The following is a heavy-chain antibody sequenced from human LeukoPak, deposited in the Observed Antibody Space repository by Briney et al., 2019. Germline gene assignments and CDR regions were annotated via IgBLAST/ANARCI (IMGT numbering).Heavy chain of an antibody. CDR2: INPNSGGT. CDR1: GYTFTGYY. V-gene: IGHV1-2*02. CDR3: ARETEDSSAWYVGSSYNWFDP. J-gene: IGHJ5*02. Sequence: ASVKVSCKASGYTFTGYYMHWVRQAPGQGLEWMGWINPNSGGTNYAQKFQGRVTMTRDTSISTAYMELSSLRSEDTAVYYCARETEDSSAWYVGSSYNWFDPWGQGTLVTVSS. D-gene: IGHD6-19*01.